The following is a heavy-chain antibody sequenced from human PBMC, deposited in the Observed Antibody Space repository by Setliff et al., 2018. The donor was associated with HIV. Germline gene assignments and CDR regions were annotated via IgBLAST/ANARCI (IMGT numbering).Heavy chain of an antibody. J-gene: IGHJ4*02. CDR1: GFSFSSYG. V-gene: IGHV3-74*01. Sequence: GESLKISCATSGFSFSSYGMHWVRQAPGKGLEWVSHIKSDGSVIQYADSVKGRFTISRDNAKNTLYLQMNNLRVDDTAMYYCARGGITVGGYTLVGDRLWDHWGQGTPVTVSS. CDR2: IKSDGSVI. D-gene: IGHD3-16*01. CDR3: ARGGITVGGYTLVGDRLWDH.